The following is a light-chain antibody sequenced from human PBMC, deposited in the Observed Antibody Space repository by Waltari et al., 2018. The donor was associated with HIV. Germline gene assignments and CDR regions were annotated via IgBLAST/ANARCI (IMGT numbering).Light chain of an antibody. Sequence: QAGLTQPPSMSKDLRQTATLTCTGNINNVANQGAAWLQQHQGHPPKLLSYRNNNRPSGVSERFSASRSGNTASLTITGLQPDDEADYYCSAWDSSLSAWIFGGGTKLTVL. V-gene: IGLV10-54*04. CDR2: RNN. CDR1: INNVANQG. J-gene: IGLJ2*01. CDR3: SAWDSSLSAWI.